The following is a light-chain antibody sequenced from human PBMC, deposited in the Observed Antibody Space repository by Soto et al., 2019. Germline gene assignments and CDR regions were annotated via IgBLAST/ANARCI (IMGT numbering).Light chain of an antibody. V-gene: IGLV2-14*01. CDR2: DVS. CDR3: SSYISSSTYV. J-gene: IGLJ1*01. CDR1: SSDIGRYNY. Sequence: QSALTQPASVSGSPGQSITISCTGTSSDIGRYNYVSWYQQYPGKAPKFMIYDVSNRPSGVSNRFSGSKSGNTASLTISGFQAEDEADYYCSSYISSSTYVFGTGTKVTVL.